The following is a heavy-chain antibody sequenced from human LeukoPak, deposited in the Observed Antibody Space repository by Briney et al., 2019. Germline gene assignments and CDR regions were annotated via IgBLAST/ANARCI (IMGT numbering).Heavy chain of an antibody. CDR2: IYSGGST. Sequence: GGSLRLSCAASGFTVSSNYMSWVRQAPGKGLEWVSVIYSGGSTYYADSVKGRFTISRDNSKNTLYLQMNSLRAEDTAVYYCARDYGDYGDDAFDIWGQGTMVTVSS. CDR1: GFTVSSNY. J-gene: IGHJ3*02. CDR3: ARDYGDYGDDAFDI. V-gene: IGHV3-53*01. D-gene: IGHD4-17*01.